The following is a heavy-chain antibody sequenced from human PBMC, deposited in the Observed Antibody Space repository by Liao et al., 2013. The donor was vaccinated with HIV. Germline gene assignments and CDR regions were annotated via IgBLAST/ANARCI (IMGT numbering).Heavy chain of an antibody. Sequence: QVQLQESGPGLVKPSQTLSLTCTVSGGSISRGTYYWTWIRQPAGKGLEWIGRIYTSGSTNSNPSLKSRVTMSVDPSKNVVSLKLNSVTAADTAVYYCARGGGLVPTAHYYFSYLDVWGKGTPVIVSS. J-gene: IGHJ6*03. CDR1: GGSISRGTYY. V-gene: IGHV4-61*02. CDR2: IYTSGST. CDR3: ARGGGLVPTAHYYFSYLDV. D-gene: IGHD3/OR15-3a*01.